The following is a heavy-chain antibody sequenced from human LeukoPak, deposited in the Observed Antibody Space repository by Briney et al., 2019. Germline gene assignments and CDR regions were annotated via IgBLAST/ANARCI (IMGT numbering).Heavy chain of an antibody. D-gene: IGHD5-18*01. V-gene: IGHV4-59*12. J-gene: IGHJ4*02. CDR3: ARGGREAGDTAMVDFDY. Sequence: PSETLSLTCTVSGGSISSYYWSWIRQPPGKGLEWIGYIYYSGSTNYNPSLKSRVTISVDTSKNQFSLKLSSMTAADTAVYYCARGGREAGDTAMVDFDYWGQGTLVTVSS. CDR1: GGSISSYY. CDR2: IYYSGST.